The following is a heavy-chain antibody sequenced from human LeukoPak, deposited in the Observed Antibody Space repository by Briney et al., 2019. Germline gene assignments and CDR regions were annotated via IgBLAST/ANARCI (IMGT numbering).Heavy chain of an antibody. CDR1: AGSTTSGSYY. CDR2: IYTSGST. J-gene: IGHJ4*02. CDR3: ARATPRVGATVD. D-gene: IGHD1-26*01. V-gene: IGHV4-61*02. Sequence: PSQTLSLTCTVSAGSTTSGSYYCSWIRQPAGKGLEWIGRIYTSGSTNYNPSLKSRFTISVDTSKNQFPLKLRSVTAVDKAVYYCARATPRVGATVDWGQGTLVTVSS.